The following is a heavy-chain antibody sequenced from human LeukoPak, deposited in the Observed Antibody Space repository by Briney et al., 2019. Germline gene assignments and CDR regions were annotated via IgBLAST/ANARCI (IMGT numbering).Heavy chain of an antibody. CDR3: ARDGDFWSGYSYYFDY. J-gene: IGHJ4*02. Sequence: GSLRLSCAASGFTFSSYAMHWVRQAPGKGLEWVAVISYDGSNKYYADSVKGRFTISRDNSKNTLYLQMNSLRAEDTAVYYCARDGDFWSGYSYYFDYWGQGTLVTVSS. V-gene: IGHV3-30-3*01. CDR1: GFTFSSYA. D-gene: IGHD3-3*01. CDR2: ISYDGSNK.